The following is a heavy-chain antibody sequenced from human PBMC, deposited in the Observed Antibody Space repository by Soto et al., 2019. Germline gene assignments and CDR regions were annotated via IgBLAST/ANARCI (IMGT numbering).Heavy chain of an antibody. CDR2: IYPGDSDT. V-gene: IGHV5-51*01. J-gene: IGHJ6*02. Sequence: EVQLVQSGAEVKKPGESLKISCKGSGYSFTSYWIGWVRQMPGKGLEWMGIIYPGDSDTRYSPSFQGQVTISADKSISTTYLQWSSLKASDTAMYYCARTAAAGKYYYGVDVWGQGTTVTVSS. D-gene: IGHD6-13*01. CDR3: ARTAAAGKYYYGVDV. CDR1: GYSFTSYW.